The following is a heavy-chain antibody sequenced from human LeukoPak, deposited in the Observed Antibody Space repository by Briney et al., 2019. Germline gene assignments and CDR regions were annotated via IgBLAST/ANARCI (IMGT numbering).Heavy chain of an antibody. V-gene: IGHV4-31*03. CDR2: IYYSGST. J-gene: IGHJ3*02. Sequence: SQTLSLTCTVSGGSISSGGYYWSWIRQHPGKGLEWIGYIYYSGSTYYNPSLKSRVTMSVDTSKNQFSLKLSSVTAADTAVYYCARDHYDSSGSGDAFDIWGQGTMVTVSS. CDR3: ARDHYDSSGSGDAFDI. CDR1: GGSISSGGYY. D-gene: IGHD3-22*01.